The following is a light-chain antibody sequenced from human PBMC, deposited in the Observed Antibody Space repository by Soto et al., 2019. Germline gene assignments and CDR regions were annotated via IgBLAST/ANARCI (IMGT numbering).Light chain of an antibody. J-gene: IGKJ5*01. CDR3: QQLNSYPRT. CDR2: AAS. Sequence: IQLTQSPSSLSASVGDRVTITCRASQGISSDLAWYQQNPGKAPKLLIYAASTLQSGVPSRFSGSGSGTDFTLTISSLQPEDFATYYCQQLNSYPRTFGQGTRLEIK. V-gene: IGKV1-9*01. CDR1: QGISSD.